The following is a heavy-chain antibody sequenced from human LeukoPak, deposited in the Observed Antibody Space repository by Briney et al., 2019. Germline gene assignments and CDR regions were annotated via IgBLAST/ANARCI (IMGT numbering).Heavy chain of an antibody. D-gene: IGHD6-19*01. CDR2: INPNSGGT. J-gene: IGHJ3*02. CDR1: GYTFTGYY. V-gene: IGHV1-2*02. CDR3: ARDLDENSSGWYYDAFDI. Sequence: GASVKVSCTASGYTFTGYYMHWVRQAPGQGLEWMGWINPNSGGTNYAQKFQGRVTMTRDTSISTACMELSRLRSDDTAVCYCARDLDENSSGWYYDAFDIWGQGTMVTVSS.